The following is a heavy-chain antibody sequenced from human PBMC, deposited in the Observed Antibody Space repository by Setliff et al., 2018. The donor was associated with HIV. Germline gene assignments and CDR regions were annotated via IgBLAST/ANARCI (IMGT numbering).Heavy chain of an antibody. CDR1: RFTFSTYG. CDR3: AKDEAGRYYELYYFDYGMDV. D-gene: IGHD3-10*01. V-gene: IGHV3-30*02. CDR2: IRYDGSNK. J-gene: IGHJ6*02. Sequence: GGSLRLSCAASRFTFSTYGMHWVRQAPGKGLEWVAFIRYDGSNKYYADSVKGRFTISRDNSKNTLYLQMNSLRAEDTAVYYCAKDEAGRYYELYYFDYGMDVWGQGTTVTVSS.